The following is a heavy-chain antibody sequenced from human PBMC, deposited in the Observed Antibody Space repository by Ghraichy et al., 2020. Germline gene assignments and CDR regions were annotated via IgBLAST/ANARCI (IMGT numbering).Heavy chain of an antibody. CDR2: IYYSGNT. D-gene: IGHD2-2*01. J-gene: IGHJ4*02. CDR3: ASHQNIILVPTAKAFDY. Sequence: SETLSLTCTVSGGSISSSTYFWGWIRQPPGKGLECIGNIYYSGNTYYNPSLKSRVAISVDTSKNQFSLKLSSVTAADTAVYYCASHQNIILVPTAKAFDYWGQGNLVTVSS. CDR1: GGSISSSTYF. V-gene: IGHV4-39*01.